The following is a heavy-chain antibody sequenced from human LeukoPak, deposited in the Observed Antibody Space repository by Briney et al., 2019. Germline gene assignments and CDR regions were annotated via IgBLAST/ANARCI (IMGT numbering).Heavy chain of an antibody. D-gene: IGHD3-16*01. CDR2: ISYDGSNK. Sequence: HPGGSLRLSCAAPGFTFSSYAMPWVRQAPGKGLEWVAVISYDGSNKSYADSVKGRFTISRDNSKNTLYLQMNSLRAEDTAVDYCARGRSCELVFGGLDYWGQGTLVTVSS. CDR3: ARGRSCELVFGGLDY. V-gene: IGHV3-30-3*01. CDR1: GFTFSSYA. J-gene: IGHJ4*02.